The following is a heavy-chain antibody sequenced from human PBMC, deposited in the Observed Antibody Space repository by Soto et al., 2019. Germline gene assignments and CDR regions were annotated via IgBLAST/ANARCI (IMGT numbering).Heavy chain of an antibody. Sequence: SETLSLTCTVSGGSISSGGYYWSWIRQHPGKGLEWIGYIYYSGSTYYNPSLKSRVTISVDTSKNQFSLKLSSVTAADTAVYYCAREWNGSGCSGGSCYSAFDYWGQGTLVTVSS. J-gene: IGHJ4*02. V-gene: IGHV4-31*03. CDR2: IYYSGST. CDR3: AREWNGSGCSGGSCYSAFDY. CDR1: GGSISSGGYY. D-gene: IGHD2-15*01.